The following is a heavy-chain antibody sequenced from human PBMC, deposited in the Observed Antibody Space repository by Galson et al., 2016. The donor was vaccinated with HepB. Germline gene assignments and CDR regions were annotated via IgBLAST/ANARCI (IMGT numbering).Heavy chain of an antibody. CDR1: GFIFKDYS. CDR2: IWSEGSHT. Sequence: SLRLSCAASGFIFKDYSMHWARQAPGKGLEWLSIIWSEGSHTYYGDSVKDRFTISRDNDKSIVYLEMDGLRVEDTALYYCARDSILYKDSFDLWGQGTMVIVSS. V-gene: IGHV3-33*01. CDR3: ARDSILYKDSFDL. J-gene: IGHJ3*01. D-gene: IGHD3-3*02.